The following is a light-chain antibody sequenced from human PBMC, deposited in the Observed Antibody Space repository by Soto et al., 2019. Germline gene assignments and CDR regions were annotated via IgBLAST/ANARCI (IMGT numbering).Light chain of an antibody. CDR1: ESVGIF. J-gene: IGKJ2*01. Sequence: EIELTQSPATLSLSPGESATLSCRASESVGIFLAWYQQKPGQAPRLLIYDASKRATGIPARFSGSGSGTDFTLTITNLEPEDFAVYYCQQRNSWPPLYTFGQGTKLEIK. CDR2: DAS. CDR3: QQRNSWPPLYT. V-gene: IGKV3-11*01.